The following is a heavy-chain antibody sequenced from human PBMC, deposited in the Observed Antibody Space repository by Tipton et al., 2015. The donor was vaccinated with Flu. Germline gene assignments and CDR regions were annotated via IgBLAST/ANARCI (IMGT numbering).Heavy chain of an antibody. Sequence: SLRLSCAASGFTFNRYGMQWVRQAPGKGLEWVAVISYDGTKKYYAASVKGRFTISRDNSKNTLYLQMNSLRAEDTAVYYCARDGGSGDYWDAEFFLHWGQGTLVTVSS. CDR3: ARDGGSGDYWDAEFFLH. CDR1: GFTFNRYG. D-gene: IGHD3-16*01. CDR2: ISYDGTKK. V-gene: IGHV3-30*19. J-gene: IGHJ1*01.